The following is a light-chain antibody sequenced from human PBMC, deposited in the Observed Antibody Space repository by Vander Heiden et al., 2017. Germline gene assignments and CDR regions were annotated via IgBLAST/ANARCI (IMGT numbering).Light chain of an antibody. Sequence: DIQMTQSPSFLSASVGDRVTITCRASQSITRYLNWYQQKPGKAPKLLIYDASSLQSGVPSRFSGSGSGTDFTLTISSLQPEDFATYYCKQRGTFGPGTKVDV. CDR1: QSITRY. CDR2: DAS. CDR3: KQRGT. J-gene: IGKJ3*01. V-gene: IGKV1-39*01.